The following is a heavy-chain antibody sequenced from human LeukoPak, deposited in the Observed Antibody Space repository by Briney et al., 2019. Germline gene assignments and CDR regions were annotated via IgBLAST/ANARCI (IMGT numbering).Heavy chain of an antibody. Sequence: SETLSLTCTVSGGSISSYYWSWIRQPPGKELEWIGYIYYSGSTYYNPSLKSRVTISVDTSKNQFSLKLSSVTAADTAVYYCARLGPYSSSWYYFDYWGQGTLVTVSS. J-gene: IGHJ4*02. V-gene: IGHV4-59*01. CDR2: IYYSGST. CDR1: GGSISSYY. D-gene: IGHD6-13*01. CDR3: ARLGPYSSSWYYFDY.